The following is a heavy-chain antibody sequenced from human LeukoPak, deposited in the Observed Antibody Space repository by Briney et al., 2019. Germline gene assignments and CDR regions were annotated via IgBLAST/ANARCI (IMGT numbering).Heavy chain of an antibody. CDR1: GYTFTGYY. Sequence: ASVKVSCKAPGYTFTGYYMHWVRQAPGQGLEWMGWINPNSGGTNYAQKFQGRVTMTRDTSISTAYMELRSLRSDDTAVYYCARVGYCSGGSCREHFDYWGQGTLVTVSS. D-gene: IGHD2-15*01. J-gene: IGHJ4*02. CDR2: INPNSGGT. V-gene: IGHV1-2*02. CDR3: ARVGYCSGGSCREHFDY.